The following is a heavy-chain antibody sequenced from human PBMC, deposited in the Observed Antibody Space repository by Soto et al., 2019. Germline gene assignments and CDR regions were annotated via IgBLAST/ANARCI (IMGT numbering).Heavy chain of an antibody. D-gene: IGHD3-10*01. Sequence: QVQLVQSGAEVKKPGASVKVSCKASVGTFSRYAISWVRQAPGQGLEWMGGIIPIFGTPIYAQKFKGSVKITADDSTNAACTELSSLRSEDTAVYYCARAAAIMIRGEGYRGQGTLVTVSS. CDR2: IIPIFGTP. V-gene: IGHV1-69*01. CDR3: ARAAAIMIRGEGY. CDR1: VGTFSRYA. J-gene: IGHJ4*02.